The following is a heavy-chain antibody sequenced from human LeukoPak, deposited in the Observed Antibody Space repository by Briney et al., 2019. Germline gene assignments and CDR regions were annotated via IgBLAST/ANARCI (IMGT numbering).Heavy chain of an antibody. Sequence: GGSLRLSCAASGFTFSTYNMHWVRQAPGKGLEWVSSISGTSRSTYIYYADSEKGRFTISRDNAENSLYLQMNSLRAEDTAVYYCARPSINDYGDFGYWGQGTLVTVSS. D-gene: IGHD4-17*01. CDR2: ISGTSRSTYI. CDR1: GFTFSTYN. V-gene: IGHV3-21*01. J-gene: IGHJ4*02. CDR3: ARPSINDYGDFGY.